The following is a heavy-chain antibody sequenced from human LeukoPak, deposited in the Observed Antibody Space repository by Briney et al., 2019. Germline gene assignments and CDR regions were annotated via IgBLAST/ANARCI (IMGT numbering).Heavy chain of an antibody. CDR2: IYTSGST. D-gene: IGHD1-1*01. CDR1: GGSISSYY. CDR3: ARHSTTVSRFDY. J-gene: IGHJ4*02. Sequence: SETLSLTCTVSGGSISSYYWSWIRQPPGKGLEWIGYIYTSGSTNYNPSLKSRATISVDTSKNQFSLRLSSVTAADTAVYYCARHSTTVSRFDYWGQGTLVTVSS. V-gene: IGHV4-4*09.